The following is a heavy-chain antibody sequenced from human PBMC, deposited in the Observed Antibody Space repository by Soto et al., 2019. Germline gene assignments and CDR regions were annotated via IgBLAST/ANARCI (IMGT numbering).Heavy chain of an antibody. CDR3: ASGDYVWGSYRNRWFDP. D-gene: IGHD3-16*02. CDR2: IIPIFGTA. J-gene: IGHJ5*02. CDR1: GGTFSSYA. Sequence: SVKVSCKASGGTFSSYAISWVRQAPGQGLEWMGGIIPIFGTANYAQKFQGRVTITADESTSTAYMELSSLRSEDTAVYYCASGDYVWGSYRNRWFDPWGKGTLVTVSS. V-gene: IGHV1-69*13.